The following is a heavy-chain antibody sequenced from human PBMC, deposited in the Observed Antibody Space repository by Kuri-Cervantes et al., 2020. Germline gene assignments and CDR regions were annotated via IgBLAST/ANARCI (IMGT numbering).Heavy chain of an antibody. J-gene: IGHJ4*02. CDR1: GFTFSSYD. CDR3: AKDGALDPDHIDY. V-gene: IGHV3-9*01. Sequence: LSLTCAASGFTFSSYDMHWVRQAPGKGLEWVSGISWNSGSIGYADSVKGRFTISRDNAKNSLYLQMNSLRAEDTALYYCAKDGALDPDHIDYWGQGTLVTVSS. CDR2: ISWNSGSI. D-gene: IGHD1-26*01.